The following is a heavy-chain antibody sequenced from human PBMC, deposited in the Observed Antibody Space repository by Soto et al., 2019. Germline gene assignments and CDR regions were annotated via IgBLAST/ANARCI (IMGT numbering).Heavy chain of an antibody. D-gene: IGHD5-18*01. CDR3: ARGTDTAYSPSYYYYYGMDV. V-gene: IGHV3-30-3*01. Sequence: PGGSLRLSCAASGFTFSSYAMHWVRQAPGKGPEWVAVISYDGSNKYYADSVKGRFTISRDNSKNTLYLQMNSLRAEDTAVYYCARGTDTAYSPSYYYYYGMDVWGQGTTVTVSS. CDR2: ISYDGSNK. CDR1: GFTFSSYA. J-gene: IGHJ6*02.